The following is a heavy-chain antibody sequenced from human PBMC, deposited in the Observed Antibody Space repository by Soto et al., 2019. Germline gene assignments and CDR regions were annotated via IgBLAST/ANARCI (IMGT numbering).Heavy chain of an antibody. V-gene: IGHV3-33*01. J-gene: IGHJ4*02. Sequence: GGSLRLSCAASGFTFSSYGMHWVRQAPGKGLEWVAVIWNDGSNKYFADSVKGRFTISRDNSKNTMYLQMNSLRAEDTAVYYCARDGGVGATLLGYWGQGTLVTVSS. CDR2: IWNDGSNK. CDR3: ARDGGVGATLLGY. D-gene: IGHD1-26*01. CDR1: GFTFSSYG.